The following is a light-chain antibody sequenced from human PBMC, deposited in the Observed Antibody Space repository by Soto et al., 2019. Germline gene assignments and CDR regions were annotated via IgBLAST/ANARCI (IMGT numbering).Light chain of an antibody. Sequence: IVLTQFPDTLSLSPGESATLSCRASPSVSARLAWYKHKPGQPPRLLISDVFNRASGVAERFSGSGSETDFTLIIRRLEPEDSALYYCQHYQGGYPIAFGQGTRLEIK. CDR2: DVF. CDR1: PSVSAR. J-gene: IGKJ5*01. CDR3: QHYQGGYPIA. V-gene: IGKV3-20*01.